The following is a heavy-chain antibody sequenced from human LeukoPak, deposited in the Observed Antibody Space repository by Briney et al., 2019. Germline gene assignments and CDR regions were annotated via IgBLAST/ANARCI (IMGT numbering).Heavy chain of an antibody. CDR2: IWYDGSNK. D-gene: IGHD1-26*01. CDR3: ASSESYRFDY. Sequence: GGSLRLSCAASGFTFSSYGMHWVRQAPGKGLEWVAVIWYDGSNKYYADSVKGRFTISRDNAKNSLYLQMNSLRDEDTAVYYCASSESYRFDYWGQGTLVTVSS. CDR1: GFTFSSYG. V-gene: IGHV3-33*01. J-gene: IGHJ4*02.